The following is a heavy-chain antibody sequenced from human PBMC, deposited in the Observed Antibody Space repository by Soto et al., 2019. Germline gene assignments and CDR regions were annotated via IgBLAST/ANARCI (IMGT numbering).Heavy chain of an antibody. CDR1: GLSVRSYA. CDR3: AKDSPIVVVITSLAVAFDI. D-gene: IGHD3-22*01. V-gene: IGHV3-23*01. CDR2: ISDSGGSK. J-gene: IGHJ3*02. Sequence: HGGSLELSCAACGLSVRSYAISGSLKEQGKGLEWVSDISDSGGSKYYADSVKGRFTISRDNSKNTLYLQMNSLRAEDTAVYYCAKDSPIVVVITSLAVAFDIWGQGTMVTVSS.